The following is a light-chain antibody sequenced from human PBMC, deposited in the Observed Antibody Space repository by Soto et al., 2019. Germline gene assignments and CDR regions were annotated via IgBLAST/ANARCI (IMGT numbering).Light chain of an antibody. CDR2: DAS. Sequence: ESVLTQSPATLSLSPGERATLSCRASQSVSRHLAWYQQKPGQAPRLLIYDASNRATGIPARFSGSGSGTDFTLTISSLEPDDFAVYYCQQRSNWQITFGQGTRLEIK. V-gene: IGKV3-11*01. CDR3: QQRSNWQIT. J-gene: IGKJ5*01. CDR1: QSVSRH.